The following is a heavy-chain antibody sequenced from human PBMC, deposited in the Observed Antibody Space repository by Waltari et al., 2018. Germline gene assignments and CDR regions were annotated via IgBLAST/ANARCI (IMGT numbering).Heavy chain of an antibody. V-gene: IGHV1-69*04. CDR3: ARGRGDGWNVNTFDG. CDR1: GGTFSTYS. CDR2: IVHNICNT. Sequence: QVQLVQSGAVMKKPGSSVKVSCKASGGTFSTYSVRWVRQAPGQGLEWMGRIVHNICNTNFIQKFGGRLAITVDKSTTTAYMQPNRLRFEDTAMYFCARGRGDGWNVNTFDGWGQGTMVTVSA. D-gene: IGHD1-1*01. J-gene: IGHJ3*01.